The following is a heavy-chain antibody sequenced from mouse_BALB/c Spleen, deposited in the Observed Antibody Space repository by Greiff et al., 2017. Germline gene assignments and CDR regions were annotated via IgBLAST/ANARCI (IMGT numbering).Heavy chain of an antibody. V-gene: IGHV3-6*02. J-gene: IGHJ4*01. CDR1: GYSITSGYY. CDR3: ARRGWPYAMDY. Sequence: EVQVVESGPGLVKPSQSLSLTCSVTGYSITSGYYWNWIRQFPGNKLEWMGYISYDGSNNYNPSLKNRISITRDTSKNQFFLKLNSVTTEDTATYYCARRGWPYAMDYWGQGTSVTVSS. CDR2: ISYDGSN. D-gene: IGHD1-1*02.